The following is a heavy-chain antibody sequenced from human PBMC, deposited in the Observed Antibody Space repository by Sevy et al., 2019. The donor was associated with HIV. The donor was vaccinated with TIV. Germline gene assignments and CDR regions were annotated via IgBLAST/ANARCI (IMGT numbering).Heavy chain of an antibody. V-gene: IGHV5-51*01. J-gene: IGHJ4*02. CDR3: ARVLIVGATEFDY. CDR1: GYSFTSYW. D-gene: IGHD1-26*01. Sequence: GESLKISCKGSGYSFTSYWIGWVRQMPGKGLEWMGIIYPGDSDTRYSPSFQGQVTISADKSISTAYLLWSSLKASDTAMYYCARVLIVGATEFDYWGQGTLVTVSS. CDR2: IYPGDSDT.